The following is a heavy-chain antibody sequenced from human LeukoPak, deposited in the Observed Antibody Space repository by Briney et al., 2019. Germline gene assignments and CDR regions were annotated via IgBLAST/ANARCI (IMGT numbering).Heavy chain of an antibody. CDR1: GYTFTGYY. J-gene: IGHJ4*02. V-gene: IGHV1-18*04. CDR2: ISAYNGNT. Sequence: EASVKVSCKASGYTFTGYYMHWVRQAPGQGLEWMGWISAYNGNTNYAQKFQGRVTVTTDTSTSTAYMELRSLRSDDTAVYYCARSSSVTIPGYYFDYWGQGTLVTVSS. D-gene: IGHD2-21*01. CDR3: ARSSSVTIPGYYFDY.